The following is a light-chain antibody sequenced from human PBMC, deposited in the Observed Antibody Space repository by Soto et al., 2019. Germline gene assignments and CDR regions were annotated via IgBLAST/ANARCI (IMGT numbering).Light chain of an antibody. Sequence: QSALTQPASVSGSPGQSITISCTGTGSDVGGYTLVSWYQQFPGKAPKLMIYEGSKRPSGVSNRFSGSKSGNTASLIISGLQAEDEADYYCCSYAGSSTLVFGGGTKLTVL. CDR1: GSDVGGYTL. J-gene: IGLJ2*01. CDR3: CSYAGSSTLV. CDR2: EGS. V-gene: IGLV2-23*01.